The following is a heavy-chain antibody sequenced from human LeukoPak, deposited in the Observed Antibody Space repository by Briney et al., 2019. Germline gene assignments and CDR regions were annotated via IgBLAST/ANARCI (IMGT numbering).Heavy chain of an antibody. CDR1: GGSISSYY. CDR3: ATATPYDFWSGYSHYYMDV. V-gene: IGHV4-59*01. Sequence: SETLSLTCTVSGGSISSYYWSWIRQPPGKGLEWIGYIYYSGSTNYNTSLKSRVTISVDTPKNQFSLKLSSVTAADTAVYYCATATPYDFWSGYSHYYMDVWGKGTTVTVSS. D-gene: IGHD3-3*01. CDR2: IYYSGST. J-gene: IGHJ6*03.